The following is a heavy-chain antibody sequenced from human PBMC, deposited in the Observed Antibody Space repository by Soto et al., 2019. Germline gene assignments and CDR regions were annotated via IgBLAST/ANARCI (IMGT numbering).Heavy chain of an antibody. Sequence: SVKLSCKASGGTFSSYAISWVRQAPGQGLEWMGGIIPIFGTANYAQKFQGRVTITADESTSTAYMELSSLRSEDTAVYYCAIPKRPVRDGYTPLFDFRGQGPLVTGSS. CDR2: IIPIFGTA. D-gene: IGHD5-12*01. J-gene: IGHJ4*02. CDR3: AIPKRPVRDGYTPLFDF. V-gene: IGHV1-69*13. CDR1: GGTFSSYA.